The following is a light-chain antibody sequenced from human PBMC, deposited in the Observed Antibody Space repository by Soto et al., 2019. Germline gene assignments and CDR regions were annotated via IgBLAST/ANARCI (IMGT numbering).Light chain of an antibody. V-gene: IGKV3-20*01. Sequence: EIVLTQSPGTLSLSPGERATLSCRASQSVSSSYLAWYQQKPGQAPRLLIYGASSRATGIPDRFSGSGSGTDFTLTTSRLEPEDFAVYYCQQYGSSKGPFGQGTQVDIX. J-gene: IGKJ1*01. CDR1: QSVSSSY. CDR3: QQYGSSKGP. CDR2: GAS.